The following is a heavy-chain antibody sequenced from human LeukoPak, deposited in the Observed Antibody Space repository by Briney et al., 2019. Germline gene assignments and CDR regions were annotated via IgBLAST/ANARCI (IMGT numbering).Heavy chain of an antibody. V-gene: IGHV1-69*06. J-gene: IGHJ5*02. CDR2: IIPIFGTA. Sequence: SVNVSRKASGGTFSSYAISWVRQAPGPGREWMGRIIPIFGTANYAQKFQGRVTLTADKSTSTASMELSSLRSEDTAEYYCARARITIFGVVITHNWFDPWGQGTVDRL. CDR1: GGTFSSYA. CDR3: ARARITIFGVVITHNWFDP. D-gene: IGHD3-3*01.